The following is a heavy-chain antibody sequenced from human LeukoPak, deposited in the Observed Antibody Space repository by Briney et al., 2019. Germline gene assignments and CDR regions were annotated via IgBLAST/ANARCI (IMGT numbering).Heavy chain of an antibody. D-gene: IGHD3-10*01. CDR2: IKPDGSEK. CDR1: GFTFSVYW. V-gene: IGHV3-7*03. J-gene: IGHJ4*02. CDR3: ASGELFYLGSHYYFDY. Sequence: PGGSLRLSCAASGFTFSVYWMTWVRQAPGKGLEWVANIKPDGSEKYYVDSVKGRSTISRDNSKNTLYLQMNSLRAEDTAVYYCASGELFYLGSHYYFDYWGQGTLVTVSS.